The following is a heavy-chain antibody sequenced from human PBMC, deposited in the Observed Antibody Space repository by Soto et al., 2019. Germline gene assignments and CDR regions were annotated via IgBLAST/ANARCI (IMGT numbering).Heavy chain of an antibody. CDR2: IIPIFGTA. CDR1: VGTFSSYA. V-gene: IGHV1-69*12. D-gene: IGHD3-10*01. CDR3: ARGRYYGSGSRTDYYYYYGMDV. J-gene: IGHJ6*02. Sequence: QVQLVQSGAEVKKPGSSVKVSCKASVGTFSSYAISWVRQAPGQGLEWMGGIIPIFGTANYAQKFQGRVTITADESTSTAYMELSSLRSEDKAVYYCARGRYYGSGSRTDYYYYYGMDVWGQGTTVTVSS.